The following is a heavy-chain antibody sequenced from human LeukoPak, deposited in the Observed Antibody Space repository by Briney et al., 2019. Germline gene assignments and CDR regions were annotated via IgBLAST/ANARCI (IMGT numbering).Heavy chain of an antibody. Sequence: SETLSLTCTVSGGSISSGLYYWSWIRQPAGKGLEWIGRIYNSGSPKYNPSLKSRVTISVVTSKNQFSLKLSSVTAADTAVYYCARHRGSTDPMRYYYYYYMDVWGKGTTVTISS. CDR1: GGSISSGLYY. CDR3: ARHRGSTDPMRYYYYYYMDV. D-gene: IGHD3-10*01. V-gene: IGHV4-61*02. CDR2: IYNSGSP. J-gene: IGHJ6*03.